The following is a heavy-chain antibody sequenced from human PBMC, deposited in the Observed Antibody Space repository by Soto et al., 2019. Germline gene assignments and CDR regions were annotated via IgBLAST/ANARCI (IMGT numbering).Heavy chain of an antibody. CDR1: CLAFSGYY. V-gene: IGHV4-34*01. Sequence: SGTLSLTFALYCLAFSGYYPSLLRQPPGKGLEWIGEINHSGSTNYTPSLKSRVTISVDTSKSQFSLRLSSVTAADTAVYYCARERYSSSRYSDYSYYMNVWGKGTTVTVSS. J-gene: IGHJ6*03. CDR3: ARERYSSSRYSDYSYYMNV. CDR2: INHSGST. D-gene: IGHD6-13*01.